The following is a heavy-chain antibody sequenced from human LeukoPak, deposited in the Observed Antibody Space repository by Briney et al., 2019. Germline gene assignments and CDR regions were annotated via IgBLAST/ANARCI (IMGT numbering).Heavy chain of an antibody. V-gene: IGHV3-48*01. Sequence: TGGSLRLSCAVSGFTFSTKSMNWVRQAPGKGLEWVSYITADSGTTYYADSVKGRFTISRDNPNNTLYLQMHSLRAEDTAVYYCAREISRFGIWGQGTLVTVSS. CDR2: ITADSGTT. CDR3: AREISRFGI. J-gene: IGHJ4*02. D-gene: IGHD3-16*01. CDR1: GFTFSTKS.